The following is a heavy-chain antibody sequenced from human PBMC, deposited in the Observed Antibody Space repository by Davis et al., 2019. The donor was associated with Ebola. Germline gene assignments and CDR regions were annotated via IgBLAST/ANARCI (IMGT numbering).Heavy chain of an antibody. CDR1: GFTFSSYA. CDR2: IYYSGST. J-gene: IGHJ4*02. Sequence: GSLRLSCAASGFTFSSYAMSWVRQAPGKGLEWIGSIYYSGSTYYNPSLKSRVTISVDTSKNQFSLKLSSVTAADTAVYYCASPALIYYDDSSGYRFDYWGQGTLVTVSS. V-gene: IGHV4-39*01. D-gene: IGHD3-22*01. CDR3: ASPALIYYDDSSGYRFDY.